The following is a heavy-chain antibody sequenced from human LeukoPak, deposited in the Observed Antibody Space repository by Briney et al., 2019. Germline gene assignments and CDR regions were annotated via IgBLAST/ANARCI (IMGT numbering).Heavy chain of an antibody. CDR1: GFTFSSYW. J-gene: IGHJ3*01. CDR3: ARAPLGRYCSGGSCYSSSGAVDF. D-gene: IGHD2-15*01. Sequence: GGSLRLSCAASGFTFSSYWMSWVRQAPGKGPEWVANIKRDGSEKYYADSVRGRFTISRDNAKNSLYLQMNSLRAEDTAVYYCARAPLGRYCSGGSCYSSSGAVDFWGQGTMVTVSS. CDR2: IKRDGSEK. V-gene: IGHV3-7*01.